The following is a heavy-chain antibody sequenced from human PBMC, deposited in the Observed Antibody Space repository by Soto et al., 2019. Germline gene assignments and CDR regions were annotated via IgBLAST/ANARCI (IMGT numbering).Heavy chain of an antibody. J-gene: IGHJ6*03. V-gene: IGHV4-59*12. D-gene: IGHD2-2*01. CDR1: GGSISSYY. CDR3: AREIVVVPAAPEYYYYYYMDV. Sequence: SETLSLTCTVSGGSISSYYWSWIRQPPGKGLEWIGYIYYSGSTNYNPSLKSRVTISVDTPKNQFSLKLSSVTAADTAVYYCAREIVVVPAAPEYYYYYYMDVWGKGTTVTVSS. CDR2: IYYSGST.